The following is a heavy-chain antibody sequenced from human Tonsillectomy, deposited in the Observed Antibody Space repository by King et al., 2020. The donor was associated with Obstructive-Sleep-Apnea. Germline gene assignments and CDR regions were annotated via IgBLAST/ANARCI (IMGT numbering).Heavy chain of an antibody. V-gene: IGHV4-38-2*02. CDR3: ARDEGYSGSYWYFDL. CDR2: IYHICST. J-gene: IGHJ2*01. CDR1: GYSISSGYY. Sequence: VQLQESGPGLVKPSETLSLTCTVSGYSISSGYYWGWIRQPPGKGLEWIGSIYHICSTYYNPSLKSRVTISVDTSKNQFSLKLSSVTAADTAVYYCARDEGYSGSYWYFDLWGRGTLVTVSS. D-gene: IGHD1-26*01.